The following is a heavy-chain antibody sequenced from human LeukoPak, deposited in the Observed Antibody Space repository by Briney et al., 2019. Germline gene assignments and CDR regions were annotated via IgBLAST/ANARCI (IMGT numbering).Heavy chain of an antibody. D-gene: IGHD2-15*01. J-gene: IGHJ4*02. Sequence: ASVKVSCKASGYTFSSYDISWVRQAPGQGLKWMGWISAYNGNTNYAQKLQGRVTVTTDTSTSTAYMELRSLTSDDTAVYYCAREGYCSGGRCYSGNYFDYWGQGTLVTVSS. V-gene: IGHV1-18*01. CDR3: AREGYCSGGRCYSGNYFDY. CDR2: ISAYNGNT. CDR1: GYTFSSYD.